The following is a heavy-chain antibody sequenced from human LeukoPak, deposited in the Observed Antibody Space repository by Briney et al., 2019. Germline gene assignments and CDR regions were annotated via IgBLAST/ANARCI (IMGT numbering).Heavy chain of an antibody. CDR1: GYSFRNYG. CDR3: ARARDDSSGYYRETLFDY. Sequence: ASVKVSCKASGYSFRNYGMHWVRQAPGQGLEWMGWINPNSGGTNYAQKFQGRVTMTRDTSISTAYMELSRLRSDDTAVYYCARARDDSSGYYRETLFDYWGQGTLVTVSS. D-gene: IGHD3-22*01. J-gene: IGHJ4*02. CDR2: INPNSGGT. V-gene: IGHV1-2*02.